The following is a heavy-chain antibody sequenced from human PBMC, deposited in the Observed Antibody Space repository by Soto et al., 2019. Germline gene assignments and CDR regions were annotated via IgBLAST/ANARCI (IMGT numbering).Heavy chain of an antibody. CDR3: ATLGKRTVTTMGFDY. D-gene: IGHD4-17*01. J-gene: IGHJ4*02. V-gene: IGHV1-46*03. Sequence: QVQLVQSGAEVKKPGASVKVSCKASGYTFTSYYMHWVRQAPGQGLEWMGIINPSGGSTSYAQKLKGRVTMTRDTSTSTVYMELSSLRSEDTAVYYCATLGKRTVTTMGFDYWGQGTLVTVSS. CDR1: GYTFTSYY. CDR2: INPSGGST.